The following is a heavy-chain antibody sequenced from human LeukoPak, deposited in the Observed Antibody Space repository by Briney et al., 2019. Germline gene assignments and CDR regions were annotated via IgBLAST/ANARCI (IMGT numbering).Heavy chain of an antibody. CDR1: GGSISSYY. Sequence: PSETLSLTCTVSGGSISSYYWSWIRQPPGKGLEWIGSIYYSGSTYYNPSLKSRVTISVDTSKNQFSLKLSSVTAADTAVYYCARHEVAGDAFDIWGQGTMVTVSS. D-gene: IGHD6-19*01. J-gene: IGHJ3*02. CDR3: ARHEVAGDAFDI. V-gene: IGHV4-39*01. CDR2: IYYSGST.